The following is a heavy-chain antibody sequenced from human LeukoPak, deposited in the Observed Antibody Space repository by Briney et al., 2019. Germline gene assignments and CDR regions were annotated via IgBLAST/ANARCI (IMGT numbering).Heavy chain of an antibody. CDR2: ISAYNGNT. Sequence: VASVKVSCKASGYTFTSYGISWVRQAPGQGLEWMGWISAYNGNTKYAQKLQGRVTMTTDTSTSTAYMELRSLRSDDTAVYYCARDFVIFGVVTTNWFDPWGQGTLVTVSS. D-gene: IGHD3-3*01. J-gene: IGHJ5*02. CDR3: ARDFVIFGVVTTNWFDP. V-gene: IGHV1-18*01. CDR1: GYTFTSYG.